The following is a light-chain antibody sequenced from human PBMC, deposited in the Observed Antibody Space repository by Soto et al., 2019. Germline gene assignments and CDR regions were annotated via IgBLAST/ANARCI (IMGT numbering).Light chain of an antibody. J-gene: IGLJ2*01. CDR3: CSYAGRDIL. V-gene: IGLV2-23*01. CDR1: HSDVGSYDV. Sequence: QPVLTQPASVSGSPGQSITISCTGTHSDVGSYDVVSWYQQLPGKAPKLLIYEATKRPSGVSDRFSGSQSGDTASLTISGLQAGDEAAYHCCSYAGRDILFGGGTKLTVL. CDR2: EAT.